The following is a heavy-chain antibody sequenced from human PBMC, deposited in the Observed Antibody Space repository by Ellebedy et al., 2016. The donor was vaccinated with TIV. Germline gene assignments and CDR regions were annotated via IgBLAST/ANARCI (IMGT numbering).Heavy chain of an antibody. D-gene: IGHD1-14*01. V-gene: IGHV3-15*07. Sequence: PGGSLRLSCAASGFTFRNAWMNWVRQAPGKGLEWVGRIASKSDGGTTDYAAPVKGRFTISRDDSKTTLYLQMNSLRAEDTAVYYCARDPSPEERYGMDVWGQGTTVTVSS. CDR2: IASKSDGGTT. J-gene: IGHJ6*02. CDR1: GFTFRNAW. CDR3: ARDPSPEERYGMDV.